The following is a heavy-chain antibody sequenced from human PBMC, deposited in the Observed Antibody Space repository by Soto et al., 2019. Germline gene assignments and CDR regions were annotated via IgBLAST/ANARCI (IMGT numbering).Heavy chain of an antibody. Sequence: QVQLQQWGAGLLKPSETLSLTCAVYGGSFSGYYWSWIRQPPGKGLEWIGEINHSGSTNYNPSLKSRVTISVDTSKNQVSLQLSSVTAAYTAVYYCARGPPGAYYGSGSYPARPFDYWGQGTLVTVSS. CDR3: ARGPPGAYYGSGSYPARPFDY. CDR1: GGSFSGYY. CDR2: INHSGST. V-gene: IGHV4-34*01. J-gene: IGHJ4*02. D-gene: IGHD3-10*01.